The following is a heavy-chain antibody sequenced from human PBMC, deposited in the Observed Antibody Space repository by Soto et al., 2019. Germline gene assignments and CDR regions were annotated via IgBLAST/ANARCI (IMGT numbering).Heavy chain of an antibody. CDR3: AGDXPPGVYADYFPHDALDI. V-gene: IGHV3-48*03. Sequence: PGGSLRLSCAASGFTFSSYEMNWVRQAPGKGLEWVSYISSSGTPIYYADSVKGRFTISRDNAKNSVYLQMNSLRVEDTAVYYCAGDXPPGVYADYFPHDALDIWGQGTMVTVSS. CDR1: GFTFSSYE. CDR2: ISSSGTPI. J-gene: IGHJ3*02. D-gene: IGHD4-17*01.